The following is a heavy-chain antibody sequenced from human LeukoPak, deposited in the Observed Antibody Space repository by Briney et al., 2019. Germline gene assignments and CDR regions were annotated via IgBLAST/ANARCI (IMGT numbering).Heavy chain of an antibody. CDR3: ARDQVGANDY. J-gene: IGHJ4*02. V-gene: IGHV3-9*01. CDR2: ISWNSGSI. Sequence: PGGSLRLSCAASGFTFDDYAMHWVRQAPGKGLEWVSGISWNSGSIGYADSAKGRFTISRDNAKNSLYLQMNSLRAEDTAVYYCARDQVGANDYWGQGTLVTVSS. D-gene: IGHD1-26*01. CDR1: GFTFDDYA.